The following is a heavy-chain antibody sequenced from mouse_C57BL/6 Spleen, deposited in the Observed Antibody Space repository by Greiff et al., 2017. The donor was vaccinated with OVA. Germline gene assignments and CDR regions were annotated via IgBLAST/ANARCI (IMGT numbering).Heavy chain of an antibody. V-gene: IGHV1-82*01. Sequence: QVQLQQSGPELVKPGASVKISCKASGYAFSSSWMNWVKQRPGKGLEWIGRIYPGDGDTNYNGKFKGKATLTADKSSSTAYMQLSSLTSEDSAVYFCARGTDDSYAMDYWGQGTSVAVSS. D-gene: IGHD3-3*01. CDR3: ARGTDDSYAMDY. J-gene: IGHJ4*01. CDR1: GYAFSSSW. CDR2: IYPGDGDT.